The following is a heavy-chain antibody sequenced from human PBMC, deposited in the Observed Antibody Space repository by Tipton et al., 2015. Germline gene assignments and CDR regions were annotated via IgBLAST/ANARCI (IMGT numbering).Heavy chain of an antibody. CDR3: ARDPYWDSSGYYGDGFDI. Sequence: SLRLSCAASGFRFSAFWMNWVRQAPGKGLEWVANIKQDAGEKTYADSVRGRFTISRDNAKNSLYLQMNSLRAEDTAVYYCARDPYWDSSGYYGDGFDIWGQGTMVTVSS. CDR2: IKQDAGEK. CDR1: GFRFSAFW. V-gene: IGHV3-7*01. D-gene: IGHD3-22*01. J-gene: IGHJ3*02.